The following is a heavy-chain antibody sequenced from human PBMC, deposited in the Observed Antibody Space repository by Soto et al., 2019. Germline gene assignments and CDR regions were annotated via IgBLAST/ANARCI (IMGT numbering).Heavy chain of an antibody. CDR3: ARGLTGLTIYYRDV. CDR2: ISYSSTYI. J-gene: IGHJ6*03. Sequence: EVQLVESGGDLVKPGGSMRLSCAASGFTFRTYSMSWVRQAPGKGLEWVSSISYSSTYIYYADSVKGRFTISRDNAETSLCLQMNRLRAEDTAVYYCARGLTGLTIYYRDVWGKGTTVTVSS. D-gene: IGHD3-9*01. V-gene: IGHV3-21*01. CDR1: GFTFRTYS.